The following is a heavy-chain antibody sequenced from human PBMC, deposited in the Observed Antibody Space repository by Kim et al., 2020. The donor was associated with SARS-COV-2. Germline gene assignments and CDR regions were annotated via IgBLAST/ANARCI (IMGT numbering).Heavy chain of an antibody. CDR2: IWYDGSNK. J-gene: IGHJ6*02. D-gene: IGHD5-18*01. CDR1: GFTFSSYG. V-gene: IGHV3-33*01. Sequence: GGSLRLSCAASGFTFSSYGMHWVRQAPGKGLEWVAVIWYDGSNKYYADSVKGRFNISRDNSKNTLYLQMNSLRAEDTAVYYCARDRAGGYSYGPVGYYYGMDVWGQGTTVTVSS. CDR3: ARDRAGGYSYGPVGYYYGMDV.